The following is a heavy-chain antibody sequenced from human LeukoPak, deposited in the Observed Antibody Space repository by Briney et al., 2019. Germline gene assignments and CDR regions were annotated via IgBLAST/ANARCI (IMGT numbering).Heavy chain of an antibody. J-gene: IGHJ6*02. D-gene: IGHD1-7*01. Sequence: GRSLRLSCTASGLTFGDYAMSCVRQSPGKGLEWVGFIRSKAYGGTTEYAAPVKGRFTISRDDSKSIAYLQMNSLKTEDTAVYYCTRVELRPYYYGMDVWGQGTTVTVSS. CDR1: GLTFGDYA. V-gene: IGHV3-49*04. CDR2: IRSKAYGGTT. CDR3: TRVELRPYYYGMDV.